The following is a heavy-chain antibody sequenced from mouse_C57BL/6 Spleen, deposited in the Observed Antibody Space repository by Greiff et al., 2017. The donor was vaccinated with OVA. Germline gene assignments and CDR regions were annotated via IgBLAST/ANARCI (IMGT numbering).Heavy chain of an antibody. J-gene: IGHJ2*01. Sequence: VQRVESGAELVRPGTSVKMSCKASGYTFTNYWIGWAKQRPGHGLEWIGDIYPGGGYTNYNEKFKGKATLTADKSSSTAYMQFSSLTSEDSAIYYCARTTGNYFDYWGQGTTLTVSS. CDR1: GYTFTNYW. D-gene: IGHD4-1*02. CDR3: ARTTGNYFDY. V-gene: IGHV1-63*01. CDR2: IYPGGGYT.